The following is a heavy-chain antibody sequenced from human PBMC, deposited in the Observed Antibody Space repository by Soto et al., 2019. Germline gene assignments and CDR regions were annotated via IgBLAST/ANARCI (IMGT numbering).Heavy chain of an antibody. CDR3: ARLGIAEDGKGNLYYYGLDV. V-gene: IGHV4-34*01. D-gene: IGHD6-13*01. Sequence: SETLSLTCAVYGGSFSGYYWSWIRQPPGKGLEWIGEINHSGSTNYNPSLKSRVTISVDTSKNQFSLKLSSVTAADTAVYYCARLGIAEDGKGNLYYYGLDVWGQGTTVTVSS. J-gene: IGHJ6*02. CDR1: GGSFSGYY. CDR2: INHSGST.